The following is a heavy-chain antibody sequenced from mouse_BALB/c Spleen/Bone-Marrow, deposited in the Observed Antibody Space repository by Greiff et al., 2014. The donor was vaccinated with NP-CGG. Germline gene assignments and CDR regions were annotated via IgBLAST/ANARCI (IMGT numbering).Heavy chain of an antibody. D-gene: IGHD1-1*01. Sequence: VKLQESGAELAKPGASVKMSCKASGYTFTSYWMHWVKQRPGQGLEWIGYINPSTGYTEYNQKFKDKATLTADKSSSTAYMQLSSLTSEDSAVYYCARGYYGSSLVYWGQGTLVTVSA. CDR1: GYTFTSYW. CDR3: ARGYYGSSLVY. J-gene: IGHJ3*01. V-gene: IGHV1-7*01. CDR2: INPSTGYT.